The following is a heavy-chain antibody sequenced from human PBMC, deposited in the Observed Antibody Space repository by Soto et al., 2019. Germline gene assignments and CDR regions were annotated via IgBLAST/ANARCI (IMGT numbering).Heavy chain of an antibody. CDR1: GFTVSSNY. Sequence: GGSLRLSCAASGFTVSSNYMSWVRQAPGKGLEWVSVIYSGGSTYYADSVKGRFTISRDNSKNTLYLQMNSLRAEDTAVYYCARGPQIADYGDLDAFDIWGQATMVTV. D-gene: IGHD4-17*01. CDR2: IYSGGST. J-gene: IGHJ3*02. V-gene: IGHV3-66*01. CDR3: ARGPQIADYGDLDAFDI.